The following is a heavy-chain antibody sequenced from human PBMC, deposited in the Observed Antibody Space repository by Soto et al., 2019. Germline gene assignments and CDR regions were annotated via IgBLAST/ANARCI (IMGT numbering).Heavy chain of an antibody. CDR2: ISGRGGST. Sequence: PGGSLKLSCAGSGFRFSTYWMRWGRQAPGRGLEWVSAISGRGGSTYYAYAEKGRCTISRDNSNNTMYLQMNSLRAEDTAVYYCSRGDDSNDGCCFDPWGQGTLVTVAS. V-gene: IGHV3-23*01. J-gene: IGHJ5*02. CDR3: SRGDDSNDGCCFDP. D-gene: IGHD1-1*01. CDR1: GFRFSTYW.